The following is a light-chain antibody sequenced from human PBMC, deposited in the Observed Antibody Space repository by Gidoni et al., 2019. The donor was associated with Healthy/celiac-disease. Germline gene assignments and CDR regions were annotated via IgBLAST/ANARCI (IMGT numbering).Light chain of an antibody. J-gene: IGLJ2*01. CDR1: KLGDKY. CDR2: QDS. V-gene: IGLV3-1*01. CDR3: QAWDSSTSVV. Sequence: SYELTQPPSVSVSPGQTASITCSGDKLGDKYACWYQQKPGQSPVLVIYQDSKRPSGIPERFSGSNSGNTATLTISGTQAMDEADYYCQAWDSSTSVVFGGGTKLXVL.